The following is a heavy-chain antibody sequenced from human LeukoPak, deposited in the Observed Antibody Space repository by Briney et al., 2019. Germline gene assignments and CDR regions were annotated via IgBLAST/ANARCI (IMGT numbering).Heavy chain of an antibody. J-gene: IGHJ4*02. Sequence: GASVKVSCKVSGYTLTELSMHWVRQAPGKGLEWMGGFDPEDGETIYAQKFQGRVTMTEDTSTDTAYMELSSLRSEDTAVYYCATVFGSRADYYFDFWGQGTLVTVSS. D-gene: IGHD3-10*01. CDR3: ATVFGSRADYYFDF. CDR1: GYTLTELS. V-gene: IGHV1-24*01. CDR2: FDPEDGET.